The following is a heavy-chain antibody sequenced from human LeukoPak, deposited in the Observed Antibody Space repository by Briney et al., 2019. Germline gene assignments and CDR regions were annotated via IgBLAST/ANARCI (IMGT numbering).Heavy chain of an antibody. CDR1: GFTVSSNY. CDR3: ARASIRHSRDTSMVSSFGGFDY. D-gene: IGHD5-18*01. CDR2: IYSGGST. Sequence: GGSLRLSCAASGFTVSSNYMSWVRQAPGKGLEWVSVIYSGGSTYYADSVKGRFTNSRDNSKNTLYLQMNSLRAEDTAVYYCARASIRHSRDTSMVSSFGGFDYWGQGTLVTVSS. J-gene: IGHJ4*02. V-gene: IGHV3-53*01.